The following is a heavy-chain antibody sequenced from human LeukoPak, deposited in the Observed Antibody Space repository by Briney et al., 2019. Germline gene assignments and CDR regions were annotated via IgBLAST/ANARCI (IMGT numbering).Heavy chain of an antibody. V-gene: IGHV3-30-3*01. D-gene: IGHD5-12*01. CDR1: GFSFSDYY. Sequence: PGGSLRLSCAASGFSFSDYYMSWMRQAPGKGLEWVAVISYDGSNKYYADSVKGRFTISRDNSKNTLYLQMNSLRAEDTAVYYCARGRGYDHLDYWGQGTLVTVSS. J-gene: IGHJ4*02. CDR2: ISYDGSNK. CDR3: ARGRGYDHLDY.